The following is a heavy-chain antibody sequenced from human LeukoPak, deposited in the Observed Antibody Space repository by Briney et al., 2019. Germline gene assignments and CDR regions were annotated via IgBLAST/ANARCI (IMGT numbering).Heavy chain of an antibody. CDR3: ASPLTTDYYYYGMDV. Sequence: GGSLRLSCAASGFTFSSYGMHWVRQAPGKGLEWVAVIWYDGSNKYYADSVKGRFTISRDNSKNTLYLQTNSLRAEDTAVYYCASPLTTDYYYYGMDVWGQGTTVTVSS. CDR1: GFTFSSYG. CDR2: IWYDGSNK. D-gene: IGHD4-11*01. J-gene: IGHJ6*02. V-gene: IGHV3-33*01.